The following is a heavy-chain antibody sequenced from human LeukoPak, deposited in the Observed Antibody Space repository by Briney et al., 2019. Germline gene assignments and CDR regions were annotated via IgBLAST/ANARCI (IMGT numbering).Heavy chain of an antibody. CDR2: ISSSSSYI. D-gene: IGHD3-22*01. CDR1: GSTFSSYS. Sequence: PGGSLRLSCAASGSTFSSYSMNWVRQAPGKGLEWVSSISSSSSYIYYADSVKGRFTISRDNAKNSLYLQMNSLRAEDTAVYYCARDFYDSSGYYSGSSNDLDVWGQGTTVTVSS. J-gene: IGHJ6*02. CDR3: ARDFYDSSGYYSGSSNDLDV. V-gene: IGHV3-21*01.